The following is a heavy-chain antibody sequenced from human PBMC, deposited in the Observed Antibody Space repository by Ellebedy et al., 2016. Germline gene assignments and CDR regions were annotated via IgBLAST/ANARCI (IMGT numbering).Heavy chain of an antibody. CDR1: GYTFTSYG. V-gene: IGHV1-18*01. J-gene: IGHJ1*01. CDR3: ARADSSAGYEYFHH. D-gene: IGHD3-22*01. Sequence: ASVKVSCKASGYTFTSYGISWVRQAPGQGLEWMGWISAYNGNTNYAQTLQGRVTMTTDTSTSTAYMELRSLRSDDTAVYYCARADSSAGYEYFHHWGQGTLVTVSS. CDR2: ISAYNGNT.